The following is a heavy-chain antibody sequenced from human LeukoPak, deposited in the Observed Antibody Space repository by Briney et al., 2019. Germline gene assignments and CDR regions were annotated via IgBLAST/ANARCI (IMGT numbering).Heavy chain of an antibody. D-gene: IGHD4/OR15-4a*01. CDR1: GLHFTIYA. CDR3: AKDFSTYGSKGFDC. J-gene: IGHJ4*02. CDR2: ISGSGDST. V-gene: IGHV3-23*01. Sequence: PGGSLTLLCSPSGLHFTIYALTWVRQAPGKGLEWVSTISGSGDSTYYADSVKGRFTISRDNSKNTLFLQVNSLRAEDTAVYYCAKDFSTYGSKGFDCWGQGTLVTVSS.